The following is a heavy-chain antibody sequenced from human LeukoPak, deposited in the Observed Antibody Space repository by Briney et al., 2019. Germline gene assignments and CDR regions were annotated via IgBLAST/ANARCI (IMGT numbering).Heavy chain of an antibody. V-gene: IGHV7-4-1*02. J-gene: IGHJ5*02. CDR2: INTNTANP. D-gene: IGHD2-2*01. Sequence: ASVKVSCKASGYTFSGYVINWVRQAPGQGLEWMGWINTNTANPTYAPGFTGRFVFSLDTSVSTAYLQITSLKTEDTAVYYYARTHAYQLLLGAFNPWGQGTLVTVSS. CDR3: ARTHAYQLLLGAFNP. CDR1: GYTFSGYV.